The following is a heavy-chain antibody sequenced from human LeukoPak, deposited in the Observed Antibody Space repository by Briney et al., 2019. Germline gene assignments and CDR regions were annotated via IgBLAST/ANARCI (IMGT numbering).Heavy chain of an antibody. Sequence: GGSLRLSCAASGFTFSRNAMTWVRQAPGKGLEWVSGISGGGVSTYYADSVKGRFTISRDNFKNTLYLQMNSLRAEDTAVYNCARAYCSSTSCHAFDIWGQGTMVTVSS. CDR2: ISGGGVST. CDR1: GFTFSRNA. V-gene: IGHV3-23*01. D-gene: IGHD2-2*01. CDR3: ARAYCSSTSCHAFDI. J-gene: IGHJ3*02.